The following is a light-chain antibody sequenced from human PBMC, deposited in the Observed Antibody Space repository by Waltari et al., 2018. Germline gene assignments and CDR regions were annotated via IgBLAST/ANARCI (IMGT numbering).Light chain of an antibody. V-gene: IGKV3-11*01. Sequence: DIVLTQSPATLSLSPGDTVTLSCRASQSVGSYLAWYQQKPGQPPRLLIYDASNRATGVLARFRGSGSGTEFTLTISSLEAEDFAVYYCQQRSNWTPHTFGQGARLDIK. CDR1: QSVGSY. CDR3: QQRSNWTPHT. CDR2: DAS. J-gene: IGKJ2*01.